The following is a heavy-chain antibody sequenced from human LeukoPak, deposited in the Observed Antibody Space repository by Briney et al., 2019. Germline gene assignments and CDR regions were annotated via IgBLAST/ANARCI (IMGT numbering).Heavy chain of an antibody. J-gene: IGHJ3*02. CDR3: ARESGYDSDAFDI. CDR1: GFTFSIYS. D-gene: IGHD3-22*01. Sequence: GGSLRLACEASGFTFSIYSMHWVRQAPGKGLEWVSSISSGSTYIYYADSVKGRFTISRDNAKNSLYLQMNSLRAEDTAVYYCARESGYDSDAFDIWGQGTMVTVSS. V-gene: IGHV3-21*01. CDR2: ISSGSTYI.